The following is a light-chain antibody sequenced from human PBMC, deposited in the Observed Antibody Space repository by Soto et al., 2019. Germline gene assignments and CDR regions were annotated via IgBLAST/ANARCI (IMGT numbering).Light chain of an antibody. V-gene: IGKV3-20*01. CDR1: QTVGRNY. J-gene: IGKJ4*01. CDR3: QQYAASPLT. CDR2: HDS. Sequence: EIVLTQSPGTLSLSPGERATLSCMASQTVGRNYLAWYQQKPGHTPRLLLYHDSNRATGIPDRFSGSGSGTDFTLTISRLEPEDFAVYYCQQYAASPLTFGGGAKVEIK.